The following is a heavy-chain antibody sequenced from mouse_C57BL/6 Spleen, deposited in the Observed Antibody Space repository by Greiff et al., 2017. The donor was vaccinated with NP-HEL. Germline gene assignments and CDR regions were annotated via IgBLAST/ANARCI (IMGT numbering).Heavy chain of an antibody. CDR3: AREGYGYDGAMDY. CDR1: GYTFTDYN. V-gene: IGHV1-18*01. Sequence: VQLQQSGPELVKPGASVKIPCKASGYTFTDYNMDWVKQSHGKSLEWIGDINPNNGGTIYNQKFKGKATLTVDKSSSTAYMELRSLTSEDTAVYNCAREGYGYDGAMDYWGQGTSVTVSS. CDR2: INPNNGGT. J-gene: IGHJ4*01. D-gene: IGHD2-2*01.